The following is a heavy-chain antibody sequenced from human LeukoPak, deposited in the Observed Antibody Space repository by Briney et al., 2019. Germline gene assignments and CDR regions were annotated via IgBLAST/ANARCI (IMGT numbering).Heavy chain of an antibody. V-gene: IGHV4-39*01. D-gene: IGHD5-18*01. J-gene: IGHJ4*02. CDR2: IYYSGST. Sequence: PSETLSLTCTVSGGSISSSSYYWGWIRQPPGKGLEWIGSIYYSGSTYYNPSLKSRVTISVDTSKNQFSLKLSSVTAADTAVYYCARQEREIQLWVKTDYWGQGTLVTASS. CDR3: ARQEREIQLWVKTDY. CDR1: GGSISSSSYY.